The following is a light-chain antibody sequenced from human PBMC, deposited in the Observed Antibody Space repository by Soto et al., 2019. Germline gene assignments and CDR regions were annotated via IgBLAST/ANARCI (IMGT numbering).Light chain of an antibody. CDR3: QQHGQWPVT. V-gene: IGKV1-27*01. Sequence: DIQMTQSPSSLSASLGDRVTITCRASQGVINYLAWYQQIPGQVPRLLIYAASTLQSGVPSRFSGSGSGTDFTLTISSLQPGDVATYYCQQHGQWPVTFGQGTRLEIK. CDR1: QGVINY. J-gene: IGKJ5*01. CDR2: AAS.